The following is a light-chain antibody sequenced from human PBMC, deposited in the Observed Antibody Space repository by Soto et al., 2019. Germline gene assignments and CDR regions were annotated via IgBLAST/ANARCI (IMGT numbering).Light chain of an antibody. V-gene: IGLV1-44*01. Sequence: QSVLTQPPSASGTPGQRVTISCSGSSSNIGRNPVNWYLQLPGTAPKLLIYSNNQRPSGVTDRVSASKSGTSASLTISGLQSEDEADYSCATWDDSLYGMVFGGGTKLTVL. J-gene: IGLJ2*01. CDR3: ATWDDSLYGMV. CDR2: SNN. CDR1: SSNIGRNP.